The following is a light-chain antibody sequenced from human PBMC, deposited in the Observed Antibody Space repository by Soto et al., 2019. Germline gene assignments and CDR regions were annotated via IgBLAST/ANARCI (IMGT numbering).Light chain of an antibody. CDR3: CSYAGTYKGV. V-gene: IGLV2-11*01. CDR2: DVS. CDR1: SSDVGRYSY. J-gene: IGLJ1*01. Sequence: DLTQPRSVSGSPGQSVSISCTGTSSDVGRYSYVSWYQQHPGKAPKLMIYDVSERPSGVPDRFSGSKSGNTASLTISGLQAEDEADYYCCSYAGTYKGVVGIGTKVTV.